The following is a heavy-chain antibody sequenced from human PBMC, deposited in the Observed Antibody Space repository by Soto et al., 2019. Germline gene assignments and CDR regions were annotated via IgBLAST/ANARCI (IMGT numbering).Heavy chain of an antibody. CDR1: GFTFSSYW. V-gene: IGHV3-74*01. Sequence: VGSLRLSCAASGFTFSSYWMHWVRQAPGKGLVWVSRINSDGSSTSYADSVKGRFTISRDNAKKTLYLQMSSLRAEDTAVYYCARDGIAVAGTVSFDYWGQGTLVTVS. J-gene: IGHJ4*02. D-gene: IGHD6-19*01. CDR2: INSDGSST. CDR3: ARDGIAVAGTVSFDY.